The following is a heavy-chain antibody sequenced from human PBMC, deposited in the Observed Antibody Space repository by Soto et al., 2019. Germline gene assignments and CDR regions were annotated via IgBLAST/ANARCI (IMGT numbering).Heavy chain of an antibody. CDR2: ISSSSSYI. CDR3: ARSWDSGYPRRHYGMDV. V-gene: IGHV3-21*01. Sequence: GGSLRLSCAASGFTFSSYSMNWVRQAPGKGLEWVSSISSSSSYIYYADSVKGRFTISRDNAKNSLYLQMNSLRAEATAVHYCARSWDSGYPRRHYGMDVWGQGTTVTVSS. J-gene: IGHJ6*02. D-gene: IGHD5-12*01. CDR1: GFTFSSYS.